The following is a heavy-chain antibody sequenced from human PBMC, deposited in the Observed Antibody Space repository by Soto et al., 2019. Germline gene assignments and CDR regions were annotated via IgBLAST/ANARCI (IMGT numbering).Heavy chain of an antibody. CDR2: ISSSSSYI. CDR1: GFTFSSYS. Sequence: GGSLRLSCAASGFTFSSYSMNWVRQAPGKGLEWVSSISSSSSYIYYADSVKGRFTISRDNAKNSLYLQMNSLRAEDTAVYYCARISSSLTYAFDIWGQGTMVTVSS. J-gene: IGHJ3*02. V-gene: IGHV3-21*01. D-gene: IGHD6-13*01. CDR3: ARISSSLTYAFDI.